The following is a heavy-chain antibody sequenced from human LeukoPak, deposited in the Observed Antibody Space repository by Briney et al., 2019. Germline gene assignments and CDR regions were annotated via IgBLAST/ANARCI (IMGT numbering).Heavy chain of an antibody. CDR2: IYSGGST. CDR3: ARKAVAGTLAFDI. Sequence: GGSLRLSCAASGFTVSSNYMSWVRQAPGKGLEWVSVIYSGGSTYYADSVKGRFTISRDNSKNTLYLQMNSLRAEDTAVYYCARKAVAGTLAFDIWGQGTMVTVSS. CDR1: GFTVSSNY. J-gene: IGHJ3*02. V-gene: IGHV3-66*01. D-gene: IGHD6-19*01.